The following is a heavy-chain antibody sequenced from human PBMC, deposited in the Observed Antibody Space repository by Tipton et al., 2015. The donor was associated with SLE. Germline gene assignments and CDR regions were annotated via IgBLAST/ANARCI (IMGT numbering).Heavy chain of an antibody. Sequence: TLSLTCTVSGGSISSGTYYWSWIRQPAGKGLEWIGRIFTRGSMNYNLSLKSRATISLDTSKNQVSLQLNSVTAADTAIYYCARDISRAGRPMMRFAPWGQGTLVTVSS. D-gene: IGHD6-6*01. CDR1: GGSISSGTYY. CDR3: ARDISRAGRPMMRFAP. V-gene: IGHV4-61*02. CDR2: IFTRGSM. J-gene: IGHJ5*02.